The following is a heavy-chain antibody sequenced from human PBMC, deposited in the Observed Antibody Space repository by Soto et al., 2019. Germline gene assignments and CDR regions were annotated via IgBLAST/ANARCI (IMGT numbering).Heavy chain of an antibody. CDR2: IYHSGST. D-gene: IGHD4-17*01. CDR3: AKDAVYGDGLWLVAN. CDR1: GSFVSSGAYY. V-gene: IGHV4-61*08. J-gene: IGHJ4*02. Sequence: SETLSLTCSVSGSFVSSGAYYWNWIRQPPGKGLEWIGHIYHSGSTNYNPSLKSRLTMSVDTSKNQFSVRLGSVTAADTAIYYCAKDAVYGDGLWLVANWGQGTLVTVSS.